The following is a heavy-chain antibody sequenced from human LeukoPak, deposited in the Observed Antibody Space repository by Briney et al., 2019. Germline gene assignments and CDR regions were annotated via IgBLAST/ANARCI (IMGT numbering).Heavy chain of an antibody. D-gene: IGHD6-13*01. Sequence: ASVTVSCKASGYTFTGYYMHWVRQAPGQGLEGMGWINPNSGGTNYAQKFQGRVTMTRDTSISTAYMELSRLRSDDTAVYYCARATVWQQLFSLDYWGQGTLVTVSS. CDR3: ARATVWQQLFSLDY. CDR2: INPNSGGT. V-gene: IGHV1-2*02. CDR1: GYTFTGYY. J-gene: IGHJ4*02.